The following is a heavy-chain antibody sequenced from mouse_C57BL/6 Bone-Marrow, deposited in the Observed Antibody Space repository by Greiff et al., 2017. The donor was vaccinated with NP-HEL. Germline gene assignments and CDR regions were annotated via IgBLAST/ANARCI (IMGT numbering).Heavy chain of an antibody. CDR2: ISDGGSYT. D-gene: IGHD3-1*01. CDR3: ARDRVYYAMDY. Sequence: EVQVVESGGGLVKPGGSLILSCAASGFSFSSYAMSWVRQTPEKRLEWVATISDGGSYTYYPDNVKGRFTISRDNAKNNLYLQMSHLKSEDTAMYYCARDRVYYAMDYWGQGTSVTVSS. CDR1: GFSFSSYA. V-gene: IGHV5-4*01. J-gene: IGHJ4*01.